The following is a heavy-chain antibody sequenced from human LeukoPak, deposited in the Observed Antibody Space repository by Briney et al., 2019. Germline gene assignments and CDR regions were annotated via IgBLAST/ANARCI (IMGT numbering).Heavy chain of an antibody. CDR1: GYTFTSYG. Sequence: ASVKVSCKASGYTFTSYGISWVRQAPGQGLEWMGWISAYNGNTNYAQKFQGRFTMTRDTSTNTVYMELYSLRSEDTAVYYCVRDDRIAVAGPYYFDYWGQGTLVTVSS. J-gene: IGHJ4*02. CDR2: ISAYNGNT. CDR3: VRDDRIAVAGPYYFDY. D-gene: IGHD6-13*01. V-gene: IGHV1-18*01.